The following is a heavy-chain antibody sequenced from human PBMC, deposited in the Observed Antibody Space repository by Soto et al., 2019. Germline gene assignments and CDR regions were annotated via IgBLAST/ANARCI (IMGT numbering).Heavy chain of an antibody. CDR3: ARGVTMVRGVIHTPYFDY. CDR2: IYYSGST. J-gene: IGHJ4*02. Sequence: QVQLQESGPGLVKPSQTLSLTCTVSGGSISSGGYYWSWIRQHPGKGLEWIGYIYYSGSTYYNPSRKSRVTTSVDTSKTQFCLKLSSVTAADTAVYYCARGVTMVRGVIHTPYFDYWGQGTLVTVSS. CDR1: GGSISSGGYY. V-gene: IGHV4-31*03. D-gene: IGHD3-10*01.